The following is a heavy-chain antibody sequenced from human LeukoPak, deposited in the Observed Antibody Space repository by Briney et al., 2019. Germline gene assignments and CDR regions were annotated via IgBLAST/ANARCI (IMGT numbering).Heavy chain of an antibody. J-gene: IGHJ4*02. CDR2: INPIFGTA. CDR1: GGTFSSYA. D-gene: IGHD5-24*01. V-gene: IGHV1-69*05. CDR3: AREAMATITEYYFDY. Sequence: SVKVSCKASGGTFSSYAISWVRQAPGQGLEWMGGINPIFGTANYAQKFQGRVTITTDESTSTAYMELSSLRSEDTAVYYCAREAMATITEYYFDYWGQGTLVTVSS.